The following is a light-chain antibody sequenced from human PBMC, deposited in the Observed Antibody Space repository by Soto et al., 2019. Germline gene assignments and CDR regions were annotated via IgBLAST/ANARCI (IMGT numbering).Light chain of an antibody. CDR1: QSAGNF. Sequence: ETVMTQSPATLSVSPGETASLSCRASQSAGNFLAWYQQKPGQSPRLLISGASMRASGVPVRFIGSGSGTDFTLTITRLEPEDFAVYYCQQYGGPPITFGLGTRLEIK. CDR3: QQYGGPPIT. J-gene: IGKJ5*01. CDR2: GAS. V-gene: IGKV3D-15*01.